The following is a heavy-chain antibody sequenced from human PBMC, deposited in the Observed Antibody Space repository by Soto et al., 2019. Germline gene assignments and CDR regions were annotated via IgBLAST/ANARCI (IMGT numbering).Heavy chain of an antibody. CDR3: AKSWWLAVAYGMDV. Sequence: QVQLVESGGGVVQPGRSLRLSCAASGFTFSSYGMHWVRQAPGKGLEWVAVISYDGSNKYYADSVKGRFTISRDNSKNTLYLQMNSLRAEDTAVYYCAKSWWLAVAYGMDVWGQGTTVTVSS. V-gene: IGHV3-30*18. CDR1: GFTFSSYG. CDR2: ISYDGSNK. J-gene: IGHJ6*02. D-gene: IGHD6-19*01.